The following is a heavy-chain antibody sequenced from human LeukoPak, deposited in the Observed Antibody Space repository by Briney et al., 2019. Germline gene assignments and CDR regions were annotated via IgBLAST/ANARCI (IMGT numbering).Heavy chain of an antibody. Sequence: SETLSLTCTVSGDSINRYLWTWIRQPAGRGLEWIGRTYDSGTTNYKPSLKSRVSMSVETPKNQFSLKLSSVTAADTAVYYCARQSDSGGYFEYWGQGTRVTVSS. CDR3: ARQSDSGGYFEY. J-gene: IGHJ4*01. D-gene: IGHD2-15*01. CDR2: TYDSGTT. V-gene: IGHV4-4*07. CDR1: GDSINRYL.